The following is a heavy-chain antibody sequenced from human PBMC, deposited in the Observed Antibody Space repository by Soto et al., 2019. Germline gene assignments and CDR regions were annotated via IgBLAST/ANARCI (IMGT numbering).Heavy chain of an antibody. CDR2: VCCGGST. Sequence: QVQLQESGPGLVKPSETLSLTCTVSGGSISTYHWNWIRQSPGKGLEWIGDVCCGGSTKYSPSLKSRVTISTDTSKNQISLRLSSVTAADAAVYYCARDRGGSYGRGLEFWGQGTLVTVSS. V-gene: IGHV4-59*01. CDR1: GGSISTYH. CDR3: ARDRGGSYGRGLEF. D-gene: IGHD5-18*01. J-gene: IGHJ4*02.